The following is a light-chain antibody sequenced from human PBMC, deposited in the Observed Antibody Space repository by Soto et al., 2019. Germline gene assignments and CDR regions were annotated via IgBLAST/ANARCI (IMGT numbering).Light chain of an antibody. CDR3: SSYAGTSMVI. CDR1: SSDIGGYKY. J-gene: IGLJ2*01. Sequence: QSALTQPPSASGSPGQSVTISCTGTSSDIGGYKYVSWYQQHPGRAPKLIIYEVSKRPSGVPDRFSGSKSGNTASLTVSGLQAEDEADYYCSSYAGTSMVIFGGGTKVTVL. V-gene: IGLV2-8*01. CDR2: EVS.